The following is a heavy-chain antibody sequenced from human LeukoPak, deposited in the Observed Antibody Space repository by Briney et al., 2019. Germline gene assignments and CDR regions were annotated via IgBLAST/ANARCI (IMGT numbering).Heavy chain of an antibody. D-gene: IGHD3-16*01. CDR1: GFIFSIYW. CDR2: INSDGSST. Sequence: GGSLRLSCAASGFIFSIYWMHWVRQAPGKGLVWISRINSDGSSTSYADSVKGRFTISRDNAKNTLYLQMNSLRAEDSAVYYCASAYYHYYFDYWGQGTLVTVSS. V-gene: IGHV3-74*01. CDR3: ASAYYHYYFDY. J-gene: IGHJ4*02.